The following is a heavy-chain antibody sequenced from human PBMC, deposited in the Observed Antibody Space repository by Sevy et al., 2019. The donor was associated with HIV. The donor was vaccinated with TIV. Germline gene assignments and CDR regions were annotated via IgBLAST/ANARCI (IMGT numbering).Heavy chain of an antibody. CDR1: GFTFSSYE. D-gene: IGHD3-3*01. Sequence: GGSLRLSCAASGFTFSSYEMNWVRHAPGKGLEWVSYISSSGSTIYYADSVKGRFTISRDNAKNSLYLQMNSLRAEDTAVYYCASTSLRAYYDFWSGYYGHMDVWGQGTTVTVSS. V-gene: IGHV3-48*03. CDR3: ASTSLRAYYDFWSGYYGHMDV. CDR2: ISSSGSTI. J-gene: IGHJ6*02.